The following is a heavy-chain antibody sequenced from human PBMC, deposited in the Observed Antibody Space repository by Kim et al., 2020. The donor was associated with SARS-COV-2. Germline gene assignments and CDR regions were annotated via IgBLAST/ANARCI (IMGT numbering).Heavy chain of an antibody. CDR2: ISSSSSYI. V-gene: IGHV3-21*01. J-gene: IGHJ5*02. D-gene: IGHD3-3*01. CDR3: ARDYYDFWSGSGICWFDP. Sequence: GGSLRLSCAASGFTFSSYSMNWVRQAPGKGLEWVSSISSSSSYIYYADSVKGRFTISRDNAKNSLYLQMNSLRAEDTAVYYCARDYYDFWSGSGICWFDPWGQGTLVTVSS. CDR1: GFTFSSYS.